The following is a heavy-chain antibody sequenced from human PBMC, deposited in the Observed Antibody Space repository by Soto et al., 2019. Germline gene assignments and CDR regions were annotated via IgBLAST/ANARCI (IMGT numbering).Heavy chain of an antibody. CDR3: AREGYVYIWGSYRFIGSNYYYMDV. V-gene: IGHV1-18*01. CDR2: ISAYNGNT. D-gene: IGHD3-16*02. J-gene: IGHJ6*03. CDR1: GYTFTSYG. Sequence: ASVKVSFKASGYTFTSYGISWVRQAPGQGLEWMGWISAYNGNTNYAQKLQGRVTMTTDTSTSTAYMELRSLRSDDTAVYYCAREGYVYIWGSYRFIGSNYYYMDVWGKGTTVTVSS.